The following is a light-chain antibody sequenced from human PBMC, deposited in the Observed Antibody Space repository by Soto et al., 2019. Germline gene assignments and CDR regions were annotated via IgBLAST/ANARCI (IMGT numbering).Light chain of an antibody. CDR2: GAS. J-gene: IGKJ4*01. V-gene: IGKV3-20*01. CDR1: QSVSSSY. Sequence: EIVLTQSPGTLSLSPGERATLSCRASQSVSSSYLAWYQQKPGQAPRQLIYGASSRATGIPDRFSGSGSGTDFTLTIARLELEEFAGYYCQHYRTSFGGGTRVEIK. CDR3: QHYRTS.